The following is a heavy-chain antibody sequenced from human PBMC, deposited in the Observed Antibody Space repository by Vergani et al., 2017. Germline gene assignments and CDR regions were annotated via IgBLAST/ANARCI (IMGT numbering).Heavy chain of an antibody. CDR3: VRVKGSNWNDHLYDI. V-gene: IGHV3-49*04. CDR1: GFTFGDYA. J-gene: IGHJ3*02. Sequence: EVQMVESGGGLVKPGGSLRLSCTASGFTFGDYAMSWVRQAPGKGLEWVGFIRSKAYGGTTEYAASVKGRFTISRDDSKSIAYLQMNSLKTEDTAVYYCVRVKGSNWNDHLYDIWGQGTLVTVSS. CDR2: IRSKAYGGTT. D-gene: IGHD1-1*01.